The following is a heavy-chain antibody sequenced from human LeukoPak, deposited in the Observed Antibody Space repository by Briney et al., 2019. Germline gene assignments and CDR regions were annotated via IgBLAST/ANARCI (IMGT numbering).Heavy chain of an antibody. Sequence: GGSLRLSCAASGFAFSSYSMNWVRQAPGRGLEWVSSISTSSIYIYYADSVKGRFTISRDNAKKSLYLQVNSLRAEDTAVYYCARGADTGYSSDSWGQGTLVTVSS. D-gene: IGHD6-19*01. CDR2: ISTSSIYI. V-gene: IGHV3-21*01. CDR3: ARGADTGYSSDS. CDR1: GFAFSSYS. J-gene: IGHJ5*02.